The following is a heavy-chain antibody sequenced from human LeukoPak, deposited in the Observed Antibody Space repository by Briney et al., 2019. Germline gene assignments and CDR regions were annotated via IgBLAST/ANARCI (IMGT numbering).Heavy chain of an antibody. CDR2: ISYDGSNK. CDR3: ARWGREYGMDV. CDR1: GFTFSSYA. J-gene: IGHJ6*04. D-gene: IGHD3-16*01. Sequence: PGRSLRLSCAASGFTFSSYAMHWVRQAPGKGLEWVAVISYDGSNKYYADSVKGRFTISRDNSKNTLYLQMNSLRAEDTAVYYCARWGREYGMDVWGKGTTVTVSS. V-gene: IGHV3-30-3*01.